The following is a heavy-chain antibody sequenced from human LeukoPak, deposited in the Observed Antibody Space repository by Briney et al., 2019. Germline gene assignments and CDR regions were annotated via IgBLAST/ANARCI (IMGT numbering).Heavy chain of an antibody. V-gene: IGHV3-66*01. CDR1: GFYVRHNH. Sequence: GGSLRLSCAASGFYVRHNHMSWVRQAPGKGLEWVSVLYRGDREYYADSVKGRFTISRDDSKNTLYLQMNSLRAEDTAIYYCAKDDIYYGAYVPHWGQGTLVTVSS. CDR2: LYRGDRE. CDR3: AKDDIYYGAYVPH. D-gene: IGHD4-17*01. J-gene: IGHJ4*02.